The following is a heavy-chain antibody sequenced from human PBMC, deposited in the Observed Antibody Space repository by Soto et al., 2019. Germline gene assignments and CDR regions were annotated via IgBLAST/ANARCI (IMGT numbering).Heavy chain of an antibody. V-gene: IGHV1-69*02. CDR2: IIPILGIA. D-gene: IGHD6-13*01. CDR1: GGTFSSYT. CDR3: PRGLRYSSSWYY. J-gene: IGHJ4*02. Sequence: QVQLVQSGTEVKEPGSSVKVSCRASGGTFSSYTISWVRQAPGQGLEWMGRIIPILGIANYAQKFQGRVTSTADKSTSTAYMELSSLRSEDTAVYYCPRGLRYSSSWYYCGQGTLVTVSS.